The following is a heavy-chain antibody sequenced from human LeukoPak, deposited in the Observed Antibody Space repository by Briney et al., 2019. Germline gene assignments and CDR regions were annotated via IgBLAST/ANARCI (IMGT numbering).Heavy chain of an antibody. Sequence: SVKVSCKASGGTFSSYAISWVRQAPGQGLEWMGGIIPIFGTANYTQKFQGRVTITADESTSTAYMELSSLRSEDTAVYYCARVPWIQVFTPYYYYYMVVWGKGTTVAVSS. V-gene: IGHV1-69*13. CDR3: ARVPWIQVFTPYYYYYMVV. J-gene: IGHJ6*03. CDR1: GGTFSSYA. CDR2: IIPIFGTA. D-gene: IGHD5-18*01.